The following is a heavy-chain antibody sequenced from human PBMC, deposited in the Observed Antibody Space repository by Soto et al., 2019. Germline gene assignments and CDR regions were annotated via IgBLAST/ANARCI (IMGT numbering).Heavy chain of an antibody. CDR3: ATGNNWLDP. CDR2: ISYDGSNK. J-gene: IGHJ5*02. V-gene: IGHV3-30*14. CDR1: GFTFSSYA. Sequence: QVQLVESGGGVVQPGRSLRLSCAASGFTFSSYAMHWVRQAPGKGLEWVAVISYDGSNKYYADSVKGRFTISRDNSKNTLYLEMNSLRAEDTAVYYCATGNNWLDPWGQGTLVTVSS.